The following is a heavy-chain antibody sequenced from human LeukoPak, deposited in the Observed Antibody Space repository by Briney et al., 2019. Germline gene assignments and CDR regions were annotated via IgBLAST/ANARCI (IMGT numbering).Heavy chain of an antibody. CDR3: ARTAGYSGGVDY. D-gene: IGHD5-12*01. CDR2: IYYSGST. Sequence: PSETLSLTCTVSGGSISSYYWSWIRQTPGKGLEYIGYIYYSGSTNYNPSLKSRVTISVDTSRNQFSLKLSSVTAADTAVYYCARTAGYSGGVDYWGQGTLVTVSS. CDR1: GGSISSYY. J-gene: IGHJ4*02. V-gene: IGHV4-59*01.